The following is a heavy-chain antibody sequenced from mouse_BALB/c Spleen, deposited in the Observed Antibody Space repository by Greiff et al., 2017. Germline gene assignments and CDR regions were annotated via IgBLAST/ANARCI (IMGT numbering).Heavy chain of an antibody. Sequence: LQQPGSELVRPGASVKLSCKASGYTFTSYWMHWVKQRPGQGLEWIGNIYPGSGSTNYDEKFKSKATLTVDTSSSTAYMQLSSLTSEDSAVYYCTRSGTGSYLDYWGQGTTLTVSS. CDR3: TRSGTGSYLDY. CDR2: IYPGSGST. D-gene: IGHD4-1*01. J-gene: IGHJ2*01. CDR1: GYTFTSYW. V-gene: IGHV1S22*01.